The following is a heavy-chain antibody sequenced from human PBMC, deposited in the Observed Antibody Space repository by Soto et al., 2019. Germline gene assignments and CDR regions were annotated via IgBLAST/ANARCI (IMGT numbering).Heavy chain of an antibody. V-gene: IGHV1-24*01. Sequence: ASVNVSGKVSGYTLTEVSMHWVRQAPGKGLEWMGGFDPEDGETIYAQKFQGRVTMTEDTSTDRAYMELSSLRSEDTAVYYCATASDPSVEIVGATKDYYYYGMDVWGQGTRVTDSS. D-gene: IGHD1-26*01. J-gene: IGHJ6*02. CDR2: FDPEDGET. CDR1: GYTLTEVS. CDR3: ATASDPSVEIVGATKDYYYYGMDV.